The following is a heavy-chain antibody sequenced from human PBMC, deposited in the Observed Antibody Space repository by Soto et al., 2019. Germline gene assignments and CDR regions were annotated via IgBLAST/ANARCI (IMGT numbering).Heavy chain of an antibody. D-gene: IGHD3-10*01. V-gene: IGHV1-18*01. J-gene: IGHJ4*02. CDR1: GYTFTNYG. CDR3: ARRGVLPDY. Sequence: QVQLVQSGTEVKKPGASVKVSCKASGYTFTNYGITWVRQAPGQGLGWMGWISADNGVTNYAQKLQGRVTMTTDTATSTGYMELRNLRSDDTAVYYCARRGVLPDYWGQGTLVTVSS. CDR2: ISADNGVT.